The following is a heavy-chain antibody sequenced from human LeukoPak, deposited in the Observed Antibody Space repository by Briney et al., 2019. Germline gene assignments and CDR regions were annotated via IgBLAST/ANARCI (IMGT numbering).Heavy chain of an antibody. V-gene: IGHV3-23*01. CDR1: GFTFSSYA. CDR3: AKSGIAVAGTLTHFDY. Sequence: GGSLRLSCAASGFTFSSYALSWVRQAPGKGLEWVSAISGSGGSTYYADSVKGRFTISRDNSKNTLYLQMNSLRAEDTAVYYCAKSGIAVAGTLTHFDYWGQGTLVTVSS. J-gene: IGHJ4*02. CDR2: ISGSGGST. D-gene: IGHD6-19*01.